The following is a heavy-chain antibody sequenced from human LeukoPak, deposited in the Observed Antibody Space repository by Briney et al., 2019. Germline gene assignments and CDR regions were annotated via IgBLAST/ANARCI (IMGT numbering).Heavy chain of an antibody. Sequence: GGSLRLSCAASGFTFSSYGMHWVRQAPGKGLEWVAFIRYDGSNKYYADSVKGRFTISRDNSKNTLYLQMNSLRAEDTAVYYCAKARVYYYYMDVWGKGTAVTVSS. CDR1: GFTFSSYG. CDR3: AKARVYYYYMDV. J-gene: IGHJ6*03. CDR2: IRYDGSNK. V-gene: IGHV3-30*02.